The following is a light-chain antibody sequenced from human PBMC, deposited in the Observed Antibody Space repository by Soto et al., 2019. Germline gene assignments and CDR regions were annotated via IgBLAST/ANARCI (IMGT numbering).Light chain of an antibody. CDR1: QSVLYSSNNKNN. CDR2: WAS. V-gene: IGKV4-1*01. CDR3: QQSYSTPPT. J-gene: IGKJ1*01. Sequence: DIVMTQSPDSLAVSLGERATINCKSSQSVLYSSNNKNNLVWYQQKPGQPPKLRIYWASTRESGVPDRFSGSGSGTDFTLTISSLQAEDVAVYYCQQSYSTPPTFGQGTQVEI.